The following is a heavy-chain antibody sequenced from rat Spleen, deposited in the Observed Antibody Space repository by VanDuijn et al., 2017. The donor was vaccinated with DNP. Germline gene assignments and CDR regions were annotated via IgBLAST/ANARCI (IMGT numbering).Heavy chain of an antibody. CDR2: ISTGGGNT. J-gene: IGHJ3*01. V-gene: IGHV5S23*01. D-gene: IGHD1-5*01. CDR1: GFTFSNYD. CDR3: ARHEVQGGWFAY. Sequence: EVQLVESGGGLVQPGRSLKLSCAASGFTFSNYDMAWVRQAPTKGLEWVASISTGGGNTYYRDSVKGRFTISRDNAKSTLYLQMDSLRSEDTATYYCARHEVQGGWFAYWGQGTLVTVSS.